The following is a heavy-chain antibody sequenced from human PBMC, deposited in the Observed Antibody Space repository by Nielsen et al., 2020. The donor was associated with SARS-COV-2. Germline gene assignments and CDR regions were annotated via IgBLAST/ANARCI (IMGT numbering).Heavy chain of an antibody. V-gene: IGHV3-33*05. CDR1: GFTFSSYG. J-gene: IGHJ4*02. CDR3: AKEGHSSSWFNDY. D-gene: IGHD6-13*01. CDR2: ISYDGSNK. Sequence: GESLKISCAASGFTFSSYGMHWVRQAPGKGLEWVAVISYDGSNKYYADSVKGRFTISRDNSKNTLYLQMNSLRAEDTAVYYCAKEGHSSSWFNDYWGQGTLVTVSS.